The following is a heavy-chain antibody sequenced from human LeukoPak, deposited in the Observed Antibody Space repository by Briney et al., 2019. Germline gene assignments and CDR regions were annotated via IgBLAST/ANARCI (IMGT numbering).Heavy chain of an antibody. CDR1: GYTFTGYY. CDR3: ARAAAAMVTGWYFDL. D-gene: IGHD5-18*01. CDR2: INPNSGGT. J-gene: IGHJ2*01. V-gene: IGHV1-2*02. Sequence: ASVKVSCKASGYTFTGYYMHWVRQAPGQGLEWMGWINPNSGGTNYAQKFQGRVTMTRDTSISTAYMEPSRLRSDDTAVYYCARAAAAMVTGWYFDLWGRGTLVTVSS.